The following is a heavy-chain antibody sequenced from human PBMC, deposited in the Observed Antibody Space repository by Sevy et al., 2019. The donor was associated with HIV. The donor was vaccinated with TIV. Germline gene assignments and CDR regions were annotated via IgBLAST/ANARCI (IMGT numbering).Heavy chain of an antibody. V-gene: IGHV3-30*18. CDR2: ISFDGSDK. D-gene: IGHD1-26*01. CDR1: GFIFSTYG. Sequence: GGSLRLSCAASGFIFSTYGIHWVRQAPGKGLEWVAVISFDGSDKYYADSVRGRFTLSRDNSKNTLYLQMNSLRVEDTAIYYCAKMQGGSYNYYGMDVWGEGTTVTVSS. J-gene: IGHJ6*04. CDR3: AKMQGGSYNYYGMDV.